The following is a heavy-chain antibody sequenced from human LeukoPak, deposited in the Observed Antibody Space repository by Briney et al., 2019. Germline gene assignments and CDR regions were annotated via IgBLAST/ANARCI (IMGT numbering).Heavy chain of an antibody. CDR1: GFTFSSYR. Sequence: PGGSLRLSCAASGFTFSSYRMNWVRQAPGKGLEWVSYISSSSSTIYYADSVKGRFTISRDNAKNSLYLQMNSLRAEDTAVYYCARDHRPNYCSGGSCYNRFDYWGQGTLVTVSS. CDR2: ISSSSSTI. J-gene: IGHJ4*02. D-gene: IGHD2-15*01. V-gene: IGHV3-48*01. CDR3: ARDHRPNYCSGGSCYNRFDY.